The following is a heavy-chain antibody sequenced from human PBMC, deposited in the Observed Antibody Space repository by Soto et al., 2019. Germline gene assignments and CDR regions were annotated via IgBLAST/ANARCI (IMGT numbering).Heavy chain of an antibody. V-gene: IGHV4-34*01. CDR1: GGSFSVYY. Sequence: PSEPLPLTSAVYGGSFSVYYWRRIRQLPGKGVEWLGQFSHSLSTHYNPSLKRRVTISVDTSKNQFSLKLSSVTAADTAVYYCARGSPGYSYGSYYYYYYGMDVWGQGTTVT. J-gene: IGHJ6*02. D-gene: IGHD5-18*01. CDR2: FSHSLST. CDR3: ARGSPGYSYGSYYYYYYGMDV.